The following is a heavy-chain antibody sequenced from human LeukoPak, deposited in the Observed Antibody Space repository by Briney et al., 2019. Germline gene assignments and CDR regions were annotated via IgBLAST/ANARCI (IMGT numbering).Heavy chain of an antibody. CDR3: AREEGRFLGWPRGAFDI. D-gene: IGHD3-3*01. Sequence: PGGSLRLSCAASGFTFSSYAMHWVRQAPGKGLEWVAVISYDGSNKYYADSVKGRFTISRDNSKNTLYLQMNSLRAEDTAVYYCAREEGRFLGWPRGAFDIWGQGTMVTVSS. CDR1: GFTFSSYA. J-gene: IGHJ3*02. CDR2: ISYDGSNK. V-gene: IGHV3-30-3*01.